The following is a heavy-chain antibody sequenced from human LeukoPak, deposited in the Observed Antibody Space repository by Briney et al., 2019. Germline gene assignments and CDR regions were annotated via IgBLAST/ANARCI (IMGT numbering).Heavy chain of an antibody. D-gene: IGHD4-23*01. J-gene: IGHJ1*01. CDR1: GGSFSGYY. V-gene: IGHV4-34*01. CDR2: INHSGST. CDR3: ARGNGGNSKYFQH. Sequence: SETLSLTCAVYGGSFSGYYWSWIRQPPGKGLEWIGEINHSGSTNYNPSLKSRVTISVDTSKNQFSLKLSSVTAADTAVYYCARGNGGNSKYFQHWGQGTLVTVSS.